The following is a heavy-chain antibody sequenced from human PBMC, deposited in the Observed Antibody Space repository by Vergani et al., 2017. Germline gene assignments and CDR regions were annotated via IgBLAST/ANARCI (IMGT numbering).Heavy chain of an antibody. Sequence: QLHLQESGPGLVKPSQTLSLPSSLSSRSILPLPSSFAFVRPPPATSLRLFCCIYYSGRTYYNPSLKSRVTISVDTSKNQFSLKLSSVTAADTAVYYCARLDSGERGFDYWGQGTLVTVSS. CDR2: IYYSGRT. D-gene: IGHD1-26*01. J-gene: IGHJ4*02. CDR3: ARLDSGERGFDY. CDR1: SRSILPLPSS. V-gene: IGHV4-39*07.